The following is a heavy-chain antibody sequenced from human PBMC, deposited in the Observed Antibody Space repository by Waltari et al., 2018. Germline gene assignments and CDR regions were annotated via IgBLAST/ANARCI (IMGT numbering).Heavy chain of an antibody. J-gene: IGHJ4*02. D-gene: IGHD3-22*01. CDR2: ISGSGGST. Sequence: EVQLLESGGGLVQPGGSLRLSCAASGFTFSSYAMSWVRQAPGKGLEWVSAISGSGGSTYYADSVKGRFTISRDNSKNTLYLQMNSLRAEDTAVYYCAKFPQYYYDSSGFYFDYWGQGTLVTVSS. V-gene: IGHV3-23*01. CDR1: GFTFSSYA. CDR3: AKFPQYYYDSSGFYFDY.